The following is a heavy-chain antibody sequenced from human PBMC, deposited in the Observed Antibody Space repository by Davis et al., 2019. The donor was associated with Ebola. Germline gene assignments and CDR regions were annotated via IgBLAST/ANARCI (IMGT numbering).Heavy chain of an antibody. D-gene: IGHD3-22*01. J-gene: IGHJ3*02. CDR3: ARSRDYYDSSGSRLTGAFDI. CDR2: IYPGDSDT. Sequence: PGGSLRLSCKGSGYSFASYWIAWVRQMPGKGLEWMGIIYPGDSDTRYSPSFQGQVTISADKSISTAYLQWSSLKASDTAMYYCARSRDYYDSSGSRLTGAFDIWGQGTMFTVSS. CDR1: GYSFASYW. V-gene: IGHV5-51*01.